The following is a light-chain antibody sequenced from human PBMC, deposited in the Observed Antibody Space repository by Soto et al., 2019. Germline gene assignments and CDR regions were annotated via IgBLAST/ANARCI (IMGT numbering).Light chain of an antibody. CDR2: DVS. CDR3: SSYASSSTLYV. V-gene: IGLV2-14*03. J-gene: IGLJ1*01. CDR1: SSDVGDDNY. Sequence: QSALTQPASVSGSPGQSITISCTGTSSDVGDDNYVSWYQQHPGKAPKVMIFDVSNRPSGVSNRFSGSKSGNTASLTISGLQAEDEADYYCSSYASSSTLYVFGSGTKLTVL.